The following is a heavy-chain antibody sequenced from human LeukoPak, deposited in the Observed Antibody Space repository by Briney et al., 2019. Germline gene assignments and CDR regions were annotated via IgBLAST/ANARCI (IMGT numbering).Heavy chain of an antibody. CDR3: ARDRRIAARPGYYYYYMDV. V-gene: IGHV4-4*07. Sequence: SETLSLTCTVSGGSISSYYWSWIRQPAGKGLEWIGRIYTSGSTNYNPSLKSRVTMSVDTSKNQFSLKLSSVTAADTAVYYCARDRRIAARPGYYYYYMDVWGKGTTVTVSS. J-gene: IGHJ6*03. D-gene: IGHD6-6*01. CDR1: GGSISSYY. CDR2: IYTSGST.